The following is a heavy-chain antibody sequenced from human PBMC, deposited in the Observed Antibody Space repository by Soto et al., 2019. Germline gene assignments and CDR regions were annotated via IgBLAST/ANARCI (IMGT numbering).Heavy chain of an antibody. CDR2: IKQDGSEK. J-gene: IGHJ6*02. CDR1: GFTFSSYW. Sequence: GGSLRLSCAASGFTFSSYWMSWVRQAPGKGLEWVANIKQDGSEKYYVDSVKGRFTISRDNAKNSLYLQMNSLRAEDTAVYYCAWDKGPGSCSDMLTGYYPDTKYYDSGMDVWGQGTMVTVSS. D-gene: IGHD3-9*01. CDR3: AWDKGPGSCSDMLTGYYPDTKYYDSGMDV. V-gene: IGHV3-7*01.